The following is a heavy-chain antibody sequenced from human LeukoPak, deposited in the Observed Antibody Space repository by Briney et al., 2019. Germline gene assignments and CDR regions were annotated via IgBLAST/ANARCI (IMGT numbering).Heavy chain of an antibody. Sequence: SETLSLTCTVYGGSISSGSYYWSWIRQPAGKGLEWIGRIYTSGSTNYNPSLKSRVTISVDTSKNQFSLKLSSVTAADTAVYYCARDGTYYYDSSGYLIRANGAFDIWGQGTMVTVSS. CDR3: ARDGTYYYDSSGYLIRANGAFDI. J-gene: IGHJ3*02. CDR2: IYTSGST. CDR1: GGSISSGSYY. D-gene: IGHD3-22*01. V-gene: IGHV4-61*02.